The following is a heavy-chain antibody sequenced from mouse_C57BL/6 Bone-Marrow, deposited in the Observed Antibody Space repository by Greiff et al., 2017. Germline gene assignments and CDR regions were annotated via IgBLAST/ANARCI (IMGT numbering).Heavy chain of an antibody. Sequence: EVQRVESGGGLVQPGESLKLSCEANEYEFPSHDMSWVRKTPEKRLELVAAINSDGGSTYYPDTMERRFIISRDNTKKTLYLQMISLRAADTALYYCGGHDCSFADWGQGTLVTVSA. D-gene: IGHD2-4*01. V-gene: IGHV5-2*01. CDR3: GGHDCSFAD. CDR1: EYEFPSHD. J-gene: IGHJ3*01. CDR2: INSDGGST.